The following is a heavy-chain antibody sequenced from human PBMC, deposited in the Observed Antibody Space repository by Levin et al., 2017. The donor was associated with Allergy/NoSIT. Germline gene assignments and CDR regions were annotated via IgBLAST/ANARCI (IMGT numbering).Heavy chain of an antibody. CDR3: VREIAEEGT. CDR2: ISDDGSSE. V-gene: IGHV3-30-3*01. J-gene: IGHJ4*02. CDR1: GFTFSNYA. D-gene: IGHD1-1*01. Sequence: PGESLKISCAASGFTFSNYAMHWVRQAPGKGLEWVGVISDDGSSEFYIDSVKGRFTISRDNSKNRLYLHMDSLRAEDTALYYCVREIAEEGTWGQGTLVIVSS.